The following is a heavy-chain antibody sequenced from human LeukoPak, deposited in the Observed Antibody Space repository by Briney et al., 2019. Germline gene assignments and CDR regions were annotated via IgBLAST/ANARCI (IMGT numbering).Heavy chain of an antibody. CDR3: AREGVLYYDSSGYPYPDY. D-gene: IGHD3-22*01. CDR2: ISSSSSYI. J-gene: IGHJ4*02. Sequence: GGSLRLSCAASGFTFSSYSMNWVRQAPGKGLEWVSSISSSSSYIYYADSVKGRFTISRDNAKNSLYLQMNSLRAEDTAVYYCAREGVLYYDSSGYPYPDYWGQGTLVTVSS. CDR1: GFTFSSYS. V-gene: IGHV3-21*01.